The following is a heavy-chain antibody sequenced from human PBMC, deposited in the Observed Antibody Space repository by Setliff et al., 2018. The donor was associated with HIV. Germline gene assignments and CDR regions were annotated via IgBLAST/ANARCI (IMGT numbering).Heavy chain of an antibody. CDR1: GYTSTSYG. D-gene: IGHD3-10*01. CDR2: ISANNGNT. CDR3: ARVGGLRMDRGVVSDY. Sequence: ASVKVSCKASGYTSTSYGINWVRQAPGQGLEWMGWISANNGNTNYAQKYQGRVTMTTDTSTSTAYMEVSSLRSEDTAVYYCARVGGLRMDRGVVSDYWGQGTLVTVSS. J-gene: IGHJ4*02. V-gene: IGHV1-18*01.